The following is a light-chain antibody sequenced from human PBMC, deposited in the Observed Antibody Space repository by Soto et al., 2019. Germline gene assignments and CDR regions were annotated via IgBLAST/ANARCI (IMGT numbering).Light chain of an antibody. CDR3: QQNYSYSRT. Sequence: DIQMTQSPSTLSASVGDRVTITCRASQTVSSWLAWYQQKPGKAPKLLIYDVSSLESGVPSRFSGSGSGTEFTLTISSLQPADFATYYCQQNYSYSRTFGQGTKVEVK. V-gene: IGKV1-5*01. CDR2: DVS. CDR1: QTVSSW. J-gene: IGKJ1*01.